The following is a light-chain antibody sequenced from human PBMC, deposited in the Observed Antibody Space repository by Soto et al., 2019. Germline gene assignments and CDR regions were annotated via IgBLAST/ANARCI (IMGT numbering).Light chain of an antibody. CDR2: DSS. J-gene: IGKJ3*01. CDR3: QQYDDWPLT. CDR1: QSVGSS. V-gene: IGKV3-15*01. Sequence: VLTQSPATLSVSPGEGATLSCRASQSVGSSLAWYQQKPGQAPRLLMLDSSTRATGVPAKFSGSGSGTEFTLTISSLQSEDFAILFCQQYDDWPLTFGPGTRVDI.